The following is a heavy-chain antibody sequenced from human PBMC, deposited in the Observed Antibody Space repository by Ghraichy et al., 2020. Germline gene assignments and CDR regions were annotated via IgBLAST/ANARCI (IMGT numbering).Heavy chain of an antibody. V-gene: IGHV4-39*07. CDR3: ARGGSREDYYMDV. J-gene: IGHJ6*03. Sequence: SETLSLTCTVSGGSISSSSYYWGWVRQPPGKGLECIGSIYYSGSTYYNPSLKSRVTISVDTFKNQFSLRLRSVTAADTAVYYCARGGSREDYYMDVWGKGTTVTVSS. D-gene: IGHD2-15*01. CDR1: GGSISSSSYY. CDR2: IYYSGST.